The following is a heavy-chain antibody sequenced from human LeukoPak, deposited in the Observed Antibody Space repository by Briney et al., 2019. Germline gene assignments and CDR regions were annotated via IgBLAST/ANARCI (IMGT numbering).Heavy chain of an antibody. CDR2: ISYDGSNK. V-gene: IGHV3-30*18. D-gene: IGHD3-22*01. J-gene: IGHJ5*02. CDR1: GFTFSSYG. CDR3: ANAEGDSSGYYHGWFDP. Sequence: PGRSLRLSCAASGFTFSSYGMHWVRQAPGKGLEWVAVISYDGSNKYYADSVKGRFTISRDNSKNTLYLRMNSLRAEDTAVYYCANAEGDSSGYYHGWFDPWGQGTLVTVSS.